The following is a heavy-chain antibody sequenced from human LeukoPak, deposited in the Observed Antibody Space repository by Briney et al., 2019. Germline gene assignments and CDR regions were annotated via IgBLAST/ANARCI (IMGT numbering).Heavy chain of an antibody. CDR1: GFSVTSNY. Sequence: HPAESLRLSCTASGFSVTSNYMSWVSQAPGKGLEWVSAIGGGATTYYADYVKGRFTISRDNSKHTLYLQMNSLRAEDTAIYYCAKAGRLQAVAGWIDYWGQGTLVTVS. J-gene: IGHJ4*02. V-gene: IGHV3-53*01. CDR2: IGGGATT. CDR3: AKAGRLQAVAGWIDY. D-gene: IGHD6-19*01.